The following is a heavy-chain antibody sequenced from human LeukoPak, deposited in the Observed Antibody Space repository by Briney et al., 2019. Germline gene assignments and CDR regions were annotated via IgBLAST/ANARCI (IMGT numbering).Heavy chain of an antibody. Sequence: ASVKVSCKASGYTFTGYYMHWVRQAPGQGLEWRGRINPNGGGTNYAQKFQGRVTMTRDTSISTAYMELSRLRSDDTAVYYCARDRDVLLWFGDTYYFEYWGQGTLVTVSS. CDR3: ARDRDVLLWFGDTYYFEY. CDR2: INPNGGGT. D-gene: IGHD3-10*01. V-gene: IGHV1-2*06. J-gene: IGHJ4*02. CDR1: GYTFTGYY.